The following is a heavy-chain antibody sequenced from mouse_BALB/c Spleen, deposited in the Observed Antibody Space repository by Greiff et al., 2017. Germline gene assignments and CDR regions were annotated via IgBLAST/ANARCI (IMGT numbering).Heavy chain of an antibody. CDR2: LDPANGNT. J-gene: IGHJ3*01. CDR1: GFNIKDTY. Sequence: VQLQQSGAELVKPGASVKLSCTASGFNIKDTYMHWVKQRPEQGLEWIGRLDPANGNTKYDPKFQGKATITADTSSNTAYLQLSSLPSEDTAVYYCARGGYDAPFAYWGQGTLVTVSA. D-gene: IGHD2-14*01. CDR3: ARGGYDAPFAY. V-gene: IGHV14-3*02.